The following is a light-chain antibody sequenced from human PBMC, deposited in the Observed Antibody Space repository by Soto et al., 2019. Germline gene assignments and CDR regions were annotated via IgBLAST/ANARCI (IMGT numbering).Light chain of an antibody. V-gene: IGKV3-20*01. Sequence: EIVLMQSPGTLSLSPGERATLSCRASQSVSSSYLAWYQQKPGQAPRLLIYGASSRATGIPDRFSGSVSGTDFTLTISRLEPEDFAVYYCQQYGSSFTFGPGTKVDIK. CDR2: GAS. J-gene: IGKJ3*01. CDR3: QQYGSSFT. CDR1: QSVSSSY.